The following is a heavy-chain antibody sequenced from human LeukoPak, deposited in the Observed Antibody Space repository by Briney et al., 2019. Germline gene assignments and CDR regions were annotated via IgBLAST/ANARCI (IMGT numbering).Heavy chain of an antibody. Sequence: GGSLRLSCAASGFTFSSYAMSWVRQAPGKGLEWVSAISGSGGSTYYADSVKGRFTISRDNSKNTLYLQMNSLRAEDTAVYYCAKDDGGFWSGSKNNRPIDYWGQGTLVTVSS. CDR1: GFTFSSYA. CDR2: ISGSGGST. J-gene: IGHJ4*02. D-gene: IGHD3-3*01. V-gene: IGHV3-23*01. CDR3: AKDDGGFWSGSKNNRPIDY.